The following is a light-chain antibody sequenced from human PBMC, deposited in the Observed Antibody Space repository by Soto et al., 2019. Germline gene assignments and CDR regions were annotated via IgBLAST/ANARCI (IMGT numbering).Light chain of an antibody. CDR3: TSYAGTYSFFYV. J-gene: IGLJ1*01. CDR1: SSDVGAYNY. V-gene: IGLV2-8*01. Sequence: QSALTQPPSASGSPGQSVTISCTGTSSDVGAYNYVSWYQQLPGKAPKLIIYEVSKRPSGVPDRFSGSKSGNTASLTVSGLQADDEADYNCTSYAGTYSFFYVFGTGTKLTDL. CDR2: EVS.